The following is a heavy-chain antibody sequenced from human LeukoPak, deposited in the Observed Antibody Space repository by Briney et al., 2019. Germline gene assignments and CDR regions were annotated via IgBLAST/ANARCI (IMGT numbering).Heavy chain of an antibody. CDR1: GDSISRSSYY. Sequence: SETLSLTCTVSGDSISRSSYYWGWIRQPPGKGLEWIGSIYYSGSTYYNPSLKSRVTISVDTSKNQFSLKLSSVTAADTAVYYCARDWATVTELDYWGQGTLVTVSS. V-gene: IGHV4-39*02. D-gene: IGHD4-17*01. CDR3: ARDWATVTELDY. CDR2: IYYSGST. J-gene: IGHJ4*02.